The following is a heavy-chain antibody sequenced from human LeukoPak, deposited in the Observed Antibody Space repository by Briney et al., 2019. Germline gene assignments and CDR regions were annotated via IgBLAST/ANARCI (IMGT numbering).Heavy chain of an antibody. CDR3: AKDDGSGWVNY. J-gene: IGHJ4*02. V-gene: IGHV3-30*18. D-gene: IGHD6-19*01. CDR2: ISYDGSNK. CDR1: GFTFSSYG. Sequence: GGSLRLSCAASGFTFSSYGMHWVRQAPGKGLEWVAVISYDGSNKYYADSVKGRFTISRDNSKNTLYLQMNSLGAEDTAVYYCAKDDGSGWVNYWGQGTLVTVSS.